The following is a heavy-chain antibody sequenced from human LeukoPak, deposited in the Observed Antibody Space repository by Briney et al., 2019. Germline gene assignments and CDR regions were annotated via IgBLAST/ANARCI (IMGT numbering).Heavy chain of an antibody. CDR2: ISDSGGST. D-gene: IGHD3/OR15-3a*01. CDR3: AKRGVVIRVFLVGFHKEAYYFES. CDR1: GITLSNYG. Sequence: GGSLRLSCAVSGITLSNYGMSWVRQAPGKGLEWVAGISDSGGSTKYADSVKGRYTISRDNPKNTLFLQMNSLRADDTAVYFCAKRGVVIRVFLVGFHKEAYYFESWGQGALVTVSS. V-gene: IGHV3-23*01. J-gene: IGHJ4*02.